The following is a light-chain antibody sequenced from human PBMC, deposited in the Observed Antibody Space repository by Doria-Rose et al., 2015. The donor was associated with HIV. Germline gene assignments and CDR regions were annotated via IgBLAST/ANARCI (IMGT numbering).Light chain of an antibody. V-gene: IGKV3-20*01. J-gene: IGKJ1*01. CDR3: HQYGTSWT. CDR1: QSFSSTY. CDR2: DGS. Sequence: EIVMTQSPGTLSLSPGERATLSCRASQSFSSTYLAWYQQKPGQAPSLFIYDGSTRSTGIPDRFSASGSGTDFTLTINRLKPEDFALYYCHQYGTSWTFGQGTKVEI.